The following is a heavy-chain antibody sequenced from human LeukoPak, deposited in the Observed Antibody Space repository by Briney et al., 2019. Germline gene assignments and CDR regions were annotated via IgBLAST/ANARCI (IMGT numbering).Heavy chain of an antibody. D-gene: IGHD1-1*01. CDR1: GXTFSSYA. CDR2: ITHTGGDS. J-gene: IGHJ4*02. CDR3: GKDKTTYNWWEVIES. Sequence: GGSLRXSXXASGXTFSSYAMTWVRQAPGKGLEWVALITHTGGDSYYADSVKGRFAISRDNSKNTLYLEMNDLRAEDTALYFCGKDKTTYNWWEVIESWGQGALVTVSS. V-gene: IGHV3-23*01.